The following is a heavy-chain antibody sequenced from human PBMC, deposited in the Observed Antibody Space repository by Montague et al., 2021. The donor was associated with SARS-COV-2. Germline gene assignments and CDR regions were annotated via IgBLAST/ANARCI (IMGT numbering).Heavy chain of an antibody. Sequence: SETLSPTRTVSGGSISRYYWSRIRQPPGKGLEWIGYIYYSGSTNYNPSLKSRVTISVDTSKNQFSLKLSSVTAADTAVYYCARQLWLRGAFDIWGQGTMVTVSS. V-gene: IGHV4-59*08. D-gene: IGHD5-18*01. J-gene: IGHJ3*02. CDR3: ARQLWLRGAFDI. CDR1: GGSISRYY. CDR2: IYYSGST.